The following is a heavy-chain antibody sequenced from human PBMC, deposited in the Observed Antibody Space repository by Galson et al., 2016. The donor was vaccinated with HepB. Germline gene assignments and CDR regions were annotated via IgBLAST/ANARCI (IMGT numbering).Heavy chain of an antibody. D-gene: IGHD4-17*01. J-gene: IGHJ4*02. CDR2: IDWNDDK. CDR3: ARHGRGDYVSFDA. Sequence: PALVKPTQTLTLTCTLSGMSVSTRALRVSWIRQPPGKALEWLARIDWNDDKLYRTSLQTRLTIFTDTSKNQVVLRMSNMDPVDTATYYCARHGRGDYVSFDAWGQGTLVTVSS. V-gene: IGHV2-70*04. CDR1: GMSVSTRALR.